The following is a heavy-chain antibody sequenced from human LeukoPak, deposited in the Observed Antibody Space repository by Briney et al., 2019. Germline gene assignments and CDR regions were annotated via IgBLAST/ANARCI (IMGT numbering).Heavy chain of an antibody. V-gene: IGHV4-39*01. CDR3: ARLPYSSSWYGIYYFDY. CDR1: GDSISSSSYY. J-gene: IGHJ4*02. CDR2: IYSSGST. D-gene: IGHD6-13*01. Sequence: SETLSLTCTVSGDSISSSSYYWGWIRQPPGKGLERIGSIYSSGSTYYNPSLKSRVTISVDTSKNQFSLILSSVTAADTAVYYCARLPYSSSWYGIYYFDYWGQGTLVTVSS.